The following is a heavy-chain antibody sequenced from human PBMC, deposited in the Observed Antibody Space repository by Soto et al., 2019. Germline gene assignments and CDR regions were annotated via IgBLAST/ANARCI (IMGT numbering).Heavy chain of an antibody. Sequence: GASVKVSCKASGYTFTSYYMHCVRQAPGQGLEWMGIINPSGGSTSYAQKFQGRVTMTRDTSTSTVYMELSSLRSEDTAVYYCARSHVTTYYYYYGMDVWGQGTTVTVSS. CDR2: INPSGGST. J-gene: IGHJ6*02. CDR3: ARSHVTTYYYYYGMDV. V-gene: IGHV1-46*01. CDR1: GYTFTSYY. D-gene: IGHD4-17*01.